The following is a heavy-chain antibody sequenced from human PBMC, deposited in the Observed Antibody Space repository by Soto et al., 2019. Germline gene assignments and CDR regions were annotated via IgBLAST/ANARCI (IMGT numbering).Heavy chain of an antibody. Sequence: PGGSLRLSCAASGFTFSTYPMSWVRQAPGKGLEWVSVITGSSGSIYYADYVKGRFTISRDNSKNTLYLQMNSLRVEDTAVYYCATVNEAYSYGFFDCWGQGTLVTVSS. CDR3: ATVNEAYSYGFFDC. CDR1: GFTFSTYP. D-gene: IGHD5-18*01. V-gene: IGHV3-23*01. CDR2: ITGSSGSI. J-gene: IGHJ4*02.